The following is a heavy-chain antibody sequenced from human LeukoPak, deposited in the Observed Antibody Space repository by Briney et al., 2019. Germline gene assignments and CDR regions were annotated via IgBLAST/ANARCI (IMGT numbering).Heavy chain of an antibody. CDR2: INDRGIAT. CDR1: GFTFSSYW. V-gene: IGHV3-23*01. CDR3: AKGLKTAVGPYKGYHYYMDV. J-gene: IGHJ6*03. Sequence: QTGGSLRLSCAASGFTFSSYWMSWVRQAPGKGLEWVSTINDRGIATYYADSVKGRFTISRDNSKNTLSLQVSSLRAEDTAIYYCAKGLKTAVGPYKGYHYYMDVWGKGTTVTVSS. D-gene: IGHD5-18*01.